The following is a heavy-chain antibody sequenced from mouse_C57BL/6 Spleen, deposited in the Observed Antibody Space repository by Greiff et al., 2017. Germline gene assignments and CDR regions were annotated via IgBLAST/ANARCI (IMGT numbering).Heavy chain of an antibody. D-gene: IGHD1-1*01. V-gene: IGHV2-6-1*01. CDR1: GFSLTSYG. Sequence: VHLVESGPGLVAPSQSLSITCTVSGFSLTSYGVHWVRQPPGKGLEWLVVIWSDGSTTYNSALKSRLSISKDNSKSQVFLKMNSLQTDDTAMYYCARHEGYGSSYDYYAMDYWGQGTSVTVSS. CDR3: ARHEGYGSSYDYYAMDY. J-gene: IGHJ4*01. CDR2: IWSDGST.